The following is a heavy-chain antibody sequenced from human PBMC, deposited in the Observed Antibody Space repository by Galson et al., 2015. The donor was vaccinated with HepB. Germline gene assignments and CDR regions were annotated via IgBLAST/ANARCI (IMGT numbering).Heavy chain of an antibody. CDR1: GGTFSSYI. CDR2: IIPKFGRA. V-gene: IGHV1-69*06. D-gene: IGHD5-24*01. CDR3: ARGGVEMSTTRETKFDY. J-gene: IGHJ4*02. Sequence: SVKVSCKASGGTFSSYIISWVRQAPGQGLEWMGGIIPKFGRANYAQKFRGRVTITADKSTSTAYMELNSLRSEDTAVFYCARGGVEMSTTRETKFDYWGQGTLVTVSS.